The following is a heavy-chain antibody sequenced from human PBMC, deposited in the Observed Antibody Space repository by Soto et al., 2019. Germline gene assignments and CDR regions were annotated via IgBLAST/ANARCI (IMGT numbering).Heavy chain of an antibody. Sequence: QVQLQESGPGLVKPSQTLSLTCTVSGGSIRGGYYYLNRLRQFPGKGLDWIVSFYGSERTEYYPSSQSRIAISADTSNRVLFLRLTSVTAADTATYYCASRIGLSEIGYDGYDLWGQGTLVIVSS. J-gene: IGHJ3*01. CDR2: FYGSERT. D-gene: IGHD6-25*01. CDR1: GGSIRGGYYY. CDR3: ASRIGLSEIGYDGYDL. V-gene: IGHV4-31*03.